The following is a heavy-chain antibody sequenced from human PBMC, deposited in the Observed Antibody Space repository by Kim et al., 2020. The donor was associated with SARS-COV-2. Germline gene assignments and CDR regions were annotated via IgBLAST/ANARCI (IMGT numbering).Heavy chain of an antibody. CDR3: ATEYYYDSSGAFL. Sequence: SETLSLTCAVSGGFISGRNWWSWVRQPPGKVLQWIGEIYQSGGSKYNPALKSRASISVDKAKNQFSLNLSSVTAADTAVYYCATEYYYDSSGAFLWGQGILVTVSS. J-gene: IGHJ4*02. CDR2: IYQSGGS. D-gene: IGHD3-22*01. CDR1: GGFISGRNW. V-gene: IGHV4-4*02.